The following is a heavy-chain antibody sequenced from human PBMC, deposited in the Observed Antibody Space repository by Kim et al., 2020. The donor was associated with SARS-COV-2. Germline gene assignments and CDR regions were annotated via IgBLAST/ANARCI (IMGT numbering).Heavy chain of an antibody. J-gene: IGHJ6*02. V-gene: IGHV3-30*18. Sequence: GGSLRLSCAASGFTFSSYGMHWVRQAPGKGLEWVTLISYDGSVEYYADSVKGRFTISRDNSKSTLYLQIDNLRAEDTAVYYCAKASSREQWLVKGWGQGTTVTVSS. CDR2: ISYDGSVE. CDR1: GFTFSSYG. CDR3: AKASSREQWLVKG. D-gene: IGHD6-19*01.